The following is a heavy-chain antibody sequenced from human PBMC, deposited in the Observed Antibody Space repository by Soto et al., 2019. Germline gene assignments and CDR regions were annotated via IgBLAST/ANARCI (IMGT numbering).Heavy chain of an antibody. V-gene: IGHV4-34*01. J-gene: IGHJ4*02. Sequence: QVQLQQWGAGLLKPSETLSLTCAVYGGSFSGYYWNWIRQPPGKGLEWIGEINHSGSTNYNPSLKSRVILSVDSTKNQFSLKLSTGTAADTAVYYCARGWGRIFDYWGQGTLVTVSS. CDR1: GGSFSGYY. CDR2: INHSGST. D-gene: IGHD7-27*01. CDR3: ARGWGRIFDY.